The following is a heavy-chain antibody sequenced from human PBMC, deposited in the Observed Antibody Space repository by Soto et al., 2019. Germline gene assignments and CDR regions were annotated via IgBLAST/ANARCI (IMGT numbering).Heavy chain of an antibody. CDR3: VRDGTKTLRDWFDP. CDR1: GASISGFY. J-gene: IGHJ5*02. D-gene: IGHD1-1*01. V-gene: IGHV4-4*07. Sequence: SETLSLTCTVSGASISGFYWSWIRKSAGKGLEWIGRIYATGTTDYNPSLKSRVMMSVDTSKKQFSLKLRSVTAADTAVYYCVRDGTKTLRDWFDPWGQGISVTDS. CDR2: IYATGTT.